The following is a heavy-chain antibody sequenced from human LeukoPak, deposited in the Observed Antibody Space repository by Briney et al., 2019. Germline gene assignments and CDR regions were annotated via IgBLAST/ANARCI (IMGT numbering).Heavy chain of an antibody. D-gene: IGHD6-6*01. CDR2: LSTDGNNT. CDR1: GFTFSSYA. Sequence: PGGSLRLSCAASGFTFSSYAMSWVRQAPGKGLVWVSRLSTDGNNTNYADSVKGRFTISRDNAKNTLYLQMNSLRAEDTAVYYCIREYSSSSGRAFDIWGQGTMVTVSS. CDR3: IREYSSSSGRAFDI. J-gene: IGHJ3*02. V-gene: IGHV3-74*01.